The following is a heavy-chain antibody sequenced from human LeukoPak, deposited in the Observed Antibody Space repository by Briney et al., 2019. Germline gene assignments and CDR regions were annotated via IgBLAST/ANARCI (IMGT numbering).Heavy chain of an antibody. CDR1: GFTFSSYG. Sequence: GGSLRLSCAASGFTFSSYGMNWVRQAPGKGLEWVSCITGSGGRKYYADSVKGRFTISRDNSKNTLYLQMNTLRAEDTALYYCAKEVYSVTTSLFDSWSQATLVIVPS. CDR3: AKEVYSVTTSLFDS. V-gene: IGHV3-23*01. J-gene: IGHJ4*02. D-gene: IGHD4-17*01. CDR2: ITGSGGRK.